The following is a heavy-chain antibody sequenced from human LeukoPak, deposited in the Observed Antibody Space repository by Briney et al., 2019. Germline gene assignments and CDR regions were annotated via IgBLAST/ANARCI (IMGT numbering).Heavy chain of an antibody. D-gene: IGHD5-12*01. Sequence: KAGGSLRLSCAASGFTFSSYGMNWVRQAPGKGLEWVSYISGSSSDRYYADSVKGRFTISRDNAKNSLYLQMNSLRAEDTAVYYCARDPTKGVATRWGQGTLVTVSS. V-gene: IGHV3-21*05. CDR3: ARDPTKGVATR. J-gene: IGHJ4*02. CDR1: GFTFSSYG. CDR2: ISGSSSDR.